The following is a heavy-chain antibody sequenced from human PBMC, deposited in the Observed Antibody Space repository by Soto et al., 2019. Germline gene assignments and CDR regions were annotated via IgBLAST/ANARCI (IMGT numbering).Heavy chain of an antibody. Sequence: QITLKESGPTLVKPTQTLTLTCTFSGFSLSTSGVGVGWIRQPPGKALAWLALIFWDDDKRYSPSLKSRLTITNDTPTHRLAPTLTNMDPGAAATSYCTSPGYHSYGMDGWGQGTGVRVSS. D-gene: IGHD2-2*01. J-gene: IGHJ6*02. CDR2: IFWDDDK. CDR3: TSPGYHSYGMDG. CDR1: GFSLSTSGVG. V-gene: IGHV2-5*02.